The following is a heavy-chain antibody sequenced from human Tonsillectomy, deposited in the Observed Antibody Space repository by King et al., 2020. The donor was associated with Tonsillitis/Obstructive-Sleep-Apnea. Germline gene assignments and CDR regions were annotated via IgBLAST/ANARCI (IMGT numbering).Heavy chain of an antibody. CDR1: GFTFDDYA. D-gene: IGHD3-3*01. V-gene: IGHV3-9*01. J-gene: IGHJ1*01. CDR2: ITWNSGTI. CDR3: VKGGFVEWLLHV. Sequence: VQLVESGGGLVQPGRSLRLSCAASGFTFDDYAMHWVRQVPGKGLEWVSGITWNSGTIGYADSVKGRFTISRDNAKNSLYLQMNSLRAEDTALYYCVKGGFVEWLLHVGGQGTLVTVSS.